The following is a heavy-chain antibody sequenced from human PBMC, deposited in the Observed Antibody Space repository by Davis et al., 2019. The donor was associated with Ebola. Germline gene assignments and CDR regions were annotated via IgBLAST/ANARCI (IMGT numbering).Heavy chain of an antibody. Sequence: GGSLRLSCAASGFTFSSYSMNWVRQAPGKGLEWVSYISTSSSAIYYADSVKGRFTISRDNAKNSLYLQMNSLRDEDTAVYYCARGKGSGYFNWFDPWGQGTLVTVSS. D-gene: IGHD3-22*01. CDR1: GFTFSSYS. CDR3: ARGKGSGYFNWFDP. CDR2: ISTSSSAI. V-gene: IGHV3-48*02. J-gene: IGHJ5*02.